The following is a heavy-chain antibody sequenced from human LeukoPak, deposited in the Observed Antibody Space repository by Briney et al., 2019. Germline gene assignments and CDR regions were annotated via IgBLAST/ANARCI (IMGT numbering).Heavy chain of an antibody. V-gene: IGHV3-73*01. CDR2: IRSKANSYAT. Sequence: GGSLRLSCAASGFTFSGSAMHWVRQASGKGLEWVGRIRSKANSYATAYAASVKGRFTISRDDSKNTAYLQMNSLKTEDTAVYYCTTSTPVAGTKSDYWGQGTLVTVSS. CDR3: TTSTPVAGTKSDY. CDR1: GFTFSGSA. J-gene: IGHJ4*02. D-gene: IGHD6-19*01.